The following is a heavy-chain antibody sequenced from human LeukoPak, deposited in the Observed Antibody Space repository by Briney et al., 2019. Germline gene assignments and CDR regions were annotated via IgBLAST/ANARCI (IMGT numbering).Heavy chain of an antibody. V-gene: IGHV1-24*01. CDR1: GYTLTELS. CDR3: ARDPLTGTSAFDI. D-gene: IGHD1-20*01. Sequence: ASVKVSCKVSGYTLTELSMHWVRQAPGKGPEWMGGFDPEDGETIYAQKFQGRVTITTDESTSTAYMELSSLRSEDTAVYYCARDPLTGTSAFDIWGQGTMVTVSS. CDR2: FDPEDGET. J-gene: IGHJ3*02.